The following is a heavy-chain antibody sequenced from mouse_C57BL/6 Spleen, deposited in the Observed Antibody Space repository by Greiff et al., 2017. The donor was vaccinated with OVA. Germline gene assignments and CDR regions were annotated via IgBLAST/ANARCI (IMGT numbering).Heavy chain of an antibody. Sequence: VKLQESGPGLVQPSQSLSITCTVSGFSLTSYGVHWVRQSPGKGLEWLGVIWRGGSTDYNAAFMSRLSITKDNSKSQVFFKMNSLQADDTAIYYCAKAYGYDGYYFDYWGQGTTLTVSS. J-gene: IGHJ2*01. D-gene: IGHD2-2*01. CDR3: AKAYGYDGYYFDY. V-gene: IGHV2-5*01. CDR1: GFSLTSYG. CDR2: IWRGGST.